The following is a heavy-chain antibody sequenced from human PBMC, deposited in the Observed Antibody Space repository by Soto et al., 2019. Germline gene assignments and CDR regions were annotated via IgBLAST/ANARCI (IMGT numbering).Heavy chain of an antibody. D-gene: IGHD6-13*01. CDR3: ARAAAPGSGRRVDV. CDR2: INPNGGRA. CDR1: GYTFTSYY. J-gene: IGHJ6*02. V-gene: IGHV1-46*01. Sequence: QVQLVQSGAEVKNPGASVKVSCKSSGYTFTSYYLHWVRQAPGQGLEWMGVINPNGGRATYAQTFQGRVTMTSDTSSNTVYMELGSRISEDMAVYYCARAAAPGSGRRVDVWGQGTTVIVSS.